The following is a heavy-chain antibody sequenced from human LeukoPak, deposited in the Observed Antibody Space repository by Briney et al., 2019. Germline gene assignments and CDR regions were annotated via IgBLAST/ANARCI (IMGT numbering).Heavy chain of an antibody. D-gene: IGHD3-9*01. V-gene: IGHV1-18*01. CDR1: GYTFTSYG. CDR3: ARTYDILTGYYSFDY. CDR2: ISAYNGNT. Sequence: EASVKVSCKASGYTFTSYGISWVRQAPGQGLEWMGWISAYNGNTNYAQKLQGRVTMTTDTSTSTAYMELRSLRSDDTAVYYCARTYDILTGYYSFDYWGQGTLVTVSS. J-gene: IGHJ4*02.